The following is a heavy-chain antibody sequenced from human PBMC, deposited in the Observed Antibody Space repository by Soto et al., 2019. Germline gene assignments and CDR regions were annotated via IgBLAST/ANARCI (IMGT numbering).Heavy chain of an antibody. CDR3: AIDVLLKGMDAILSYCLDF. D-gene: IGHD2-8*02. J-gene: IGHJ4*02. CDR2: INPTGGTA. Sequence: ASVEVSCKESGYTITYKYMHWLRQENGQGLEWLGIINPTGGTASYAQKFQGRVTMTSDTSTSTVYMYLSSLRSEDTAVYYCAIDVLLKGMDAILSYCLDFWGQGTLVTVSS. CDR1: GYTITYKY. V-gene: IGHV1-46*01.